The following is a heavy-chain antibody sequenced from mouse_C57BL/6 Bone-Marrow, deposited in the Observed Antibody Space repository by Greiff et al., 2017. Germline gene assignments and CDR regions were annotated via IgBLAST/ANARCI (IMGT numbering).Heavy chain of an antibody. D-gene: IGHD1-1*01. CDR2: IWTGGGT. CDR1: GFSLTSYA. Sequence: VKVVESGPGLVAPSQSLSITCTVSGFSLTSYAISWVRQPPGKGLEWLGVIWTGGGTNYNSALKSRLSISEDNSKSQVFLKMNSLQTDDTARYYCARAYGSSFAYWGQGTLVTVSA. CDR3: ARAYGSSFAY. J-gene: IGHJ3*01. V-gene: IGHV2-9-1*01.